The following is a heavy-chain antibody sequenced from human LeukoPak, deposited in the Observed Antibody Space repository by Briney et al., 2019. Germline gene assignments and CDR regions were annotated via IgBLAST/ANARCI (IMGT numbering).Heavy chain of an antibody. CDR1: GFTFSSYS. J-gene: IGHJ4*02. V-gene: IGHV3-48*02. Sequence: GGSLRLSCATSGFTFSSYSMSWVRQAPGKWLEWVSYISSSGSTIYYAASVKGRFIISRDNARKSVSLQMNSLRDEDTAVYYCARTTVSDYWGQGTLVTVSS. CDR2: ISSSGSTI. CDR3: ARTTVSDY. D-gene: IGHD1-14*01.